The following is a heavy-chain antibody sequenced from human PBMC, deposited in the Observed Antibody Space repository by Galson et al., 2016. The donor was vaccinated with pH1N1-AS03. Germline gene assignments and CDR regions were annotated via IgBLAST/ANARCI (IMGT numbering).Heavy chain of an antibody. J-gene: IGHJ5*02. V-gene: IGHV4-39*01. D-gene: IGHD4-17*01. CDR2: IYYSGST. Sequence: SETLSLTCTVSGGSISSSSYYWGWIRQPPGKGLEWIGSIYYSGSTYYNPSLKSRVTISVDTSKNQFSLKLSSVTAADTAVYYCARRVYGDYVNWFDPWGQGTLVTVS. CDR3: ARRVYGDYVNWFDP. CDR1: GGSISSSSYY.